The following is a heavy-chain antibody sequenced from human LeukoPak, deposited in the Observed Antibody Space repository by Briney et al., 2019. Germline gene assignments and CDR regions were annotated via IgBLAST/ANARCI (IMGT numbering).Heavy chain of an antibody. D-gene: IGHD1-7*01. CDR2: IYYSGST. V-gene: IGHV4-59*11. Sequence: SETLSLTCTVSGGSISSHYWRWIRQPPGKGLEWIGYIYYSGSTNYNPSLKSRVTISVDTSKNQFSLKLSSVTAADTAVYYCARVSYGLELRYYYYMDVWGKGTTVTVSS. CDR3: ARVSYGLELRYYYYMDV. CDR1: GGSISSHY. J-gene: IGHJ6*03.